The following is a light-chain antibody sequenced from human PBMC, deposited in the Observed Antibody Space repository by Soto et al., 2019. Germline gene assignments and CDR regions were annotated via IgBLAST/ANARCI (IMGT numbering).Light chain of an antibody. CDR3: SSYTSSSTVV. Sequence: QSALTQPASVSGSPGQSITISCTGTNSDVGGYNYVSWYQQHPGNAPKLMIYDVTTRPLGVSSRFAGSKSGNTASLTISGLQAEDEADYYCSSYTSSSTVVFGGGTKLTVL. CDR2: DVT. V-gene: IGLV2-14*01. J-gene: IGLJ2*01. CDR1: NSDVGGYNY.